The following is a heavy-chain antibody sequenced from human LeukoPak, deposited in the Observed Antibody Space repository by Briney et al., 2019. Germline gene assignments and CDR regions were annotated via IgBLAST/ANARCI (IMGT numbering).Heavy chain of an antibody. CDR2: ISFDGSNE. CDR3: AARSNNWYVLDN. CDR1: GFTFSIYG. J-gene: IGHJ4*02. V-gene: IGHV3-30*03. Sequence: GGSLRLSCAASGFTFSIYGMHWVRQAPGKGLEWVAVISFDGSNELYADSVKGRFTISRDNSKNTLYLQMNSLRGEDTAVYYCAARSNNWYVLDNWGQGTLVTVSS. D-gene: IGHD6-13*01.